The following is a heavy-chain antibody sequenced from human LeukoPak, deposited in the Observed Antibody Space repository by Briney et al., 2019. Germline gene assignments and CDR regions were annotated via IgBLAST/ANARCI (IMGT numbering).Heavy chain of an antibody. CDR2: IYTSGST. CDR3: ARCSTAGTPPYYFDY. Sequence: SGTLSLTCTVSGGSISSRSFYWGWIRQPPGKGLEWIGRIYTSGSTNYNPSLKSRVSMSVDTSKNQFSLKLSSVTAADTAVYYCARCSTAGTPPYYFDYWGQGTLVTVSS. CDR1: GGSISSRSFY. D-gene: IGHD6-13*01. J-gene: IGHJ4*02. V-gene: IGHV4-61*05.